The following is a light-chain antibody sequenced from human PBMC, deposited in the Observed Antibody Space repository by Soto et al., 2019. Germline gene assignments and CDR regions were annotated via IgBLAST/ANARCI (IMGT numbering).Light chain of an antibody. CDR2: LDSDGSH. J-gene: IGLJ2*01. CDR3: QTWGTGIHVV. V-gene: IGLV4-69*01. CDR1: SGHSSYA. Sequence: QAVVTQSPSASASLGASVKPTCTLSSGHSSYAIAWHQQQPEKGPRYLMKLDSDGSHTKGDAIPDRFSGSSSGAERYLTISSLQAEDEADYYCQTWGTGIHVVFGGGTKLTVL.